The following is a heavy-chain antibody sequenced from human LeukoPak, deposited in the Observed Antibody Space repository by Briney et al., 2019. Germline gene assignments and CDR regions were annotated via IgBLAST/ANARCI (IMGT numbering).Heavy chain of an antibody. D-gene: IGHD3-3*01. CDR1: GYSISSGYY. CDR3: ARTYYDFWSGYYTDYYYYMDV. Sequence: PSETLSLTCAASGYSISSGYYWGWIRQPPGKGLEWIGSIYHSGSTYYNPSLKSRVTISVDTSKNQFSLKLSSVTAADTAVYYCARTYYDFWSGYYTDYYYYMDVWGKGTTVTVSS. J-gene: IGHJ6*03. CDR2: IYHSGST. V-gene: IGHV4-38-2*01.